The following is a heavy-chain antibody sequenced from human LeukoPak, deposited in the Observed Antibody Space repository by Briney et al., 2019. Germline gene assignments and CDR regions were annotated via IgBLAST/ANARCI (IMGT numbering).Heavy chain of an antibody. V-gene: IGHV1-46*01. J-gene: IGHJ4*02. CDR2: INPSGGST. CDR3: ARDRYNNYYDSSGYDY. D-gene: IGHD3-22*01. Sequence: ASVKVSCKASGYTFTSYYMHWVRQAPGQGLEWMGIINPSGGSTSYAQKFQGRVTMTRDMSASTVYMELSSLRSEDTAVYYCARDRYNNYYDSSGYDYWGQGTLVTVSS. CDR1: GYTFTSYY.